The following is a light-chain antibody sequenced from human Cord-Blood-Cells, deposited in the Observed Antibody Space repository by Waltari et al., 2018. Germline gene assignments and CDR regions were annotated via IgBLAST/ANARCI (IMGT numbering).Light chain of an antibody. J-gene: IGKJ1*01. Sequence: DLQMTQSPSTLSASVGDRVTITCRASQSISSWLAWYQQKPGKAPTLLIYDASSLESGVPSRFSGSGSGTEFTLTISSLQPDDFATYYCQQYNSYSRTFGQGTKVEIK. CDR2: DAS. CDR3: QQYNSYSRT. V-gene: IGKV1-5*01. CDR1: QSISSW.